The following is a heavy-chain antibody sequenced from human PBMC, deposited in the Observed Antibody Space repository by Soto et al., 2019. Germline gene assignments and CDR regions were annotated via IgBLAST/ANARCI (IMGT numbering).Heavy chain of an antibody. V-gene: IGHV1-69*01. CDR3: ARDCYYGSGSYMVSCYYSYGMDV. CDR1: GGTFSSYA. Sequence: QVQLVQSGAEVKKPGSSVKVSCKASGGTFSSYAISWVRQAPGQGLEWMGGIIPIFGTANHAQKFQGRVTITAEECKSTACMELSSLRSEDTAVYYCARDCYYGSGSYMVSCYYSYGMDVWGQGTTVSVSS. D-gene: IGHD3-10*01. CDR2: IIPIFGTA. J-gene: IGHJ6*02.